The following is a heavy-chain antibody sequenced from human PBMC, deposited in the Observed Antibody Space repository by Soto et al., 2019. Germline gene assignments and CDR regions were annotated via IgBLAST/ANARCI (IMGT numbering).Heavy chain of an antibody. CDR1: GGYISGTSYY. J-gene: IGHJ4*02. CDR3: ARVKLSITMVRGVFDY. CDR2: IYYSGTT. V-gene: IGHV4-39*07. Sequence: PSETLSLTCTVSGGYISGTSYYWGWVRQAPGKGLEWIGYIYYSGTTYYNPSLKSRVTISLDTSKNQFSLKLSSVTAADTAVYYCARVKLSITMVRGVFDYWGRGTLVTVSS. D-gene: IGHD3-10*01.